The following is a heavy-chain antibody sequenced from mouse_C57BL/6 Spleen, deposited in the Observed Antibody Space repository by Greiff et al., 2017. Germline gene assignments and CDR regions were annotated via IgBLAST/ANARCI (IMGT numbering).Heavy chain of an antibody. D-gene: IGHD1-1*01. CDR2: IFPGSGST. J-gene: IGHJ2*01. Sequence: QVQLQQPGAELVKPGASVKMSCKASGYTFTSYWITWVKQRPGQGLEWIGDIFPGSGSTNYNEKFKSKATLTVDTSSSTAYMQLSSLTSEDSAVYYCARKGYYGSSFDYWGQGTTLTVSS. CDR1: GYTFTSYW. V-gene: IGHV1-55*01. CDR3: ARKGYYGSSFDY.